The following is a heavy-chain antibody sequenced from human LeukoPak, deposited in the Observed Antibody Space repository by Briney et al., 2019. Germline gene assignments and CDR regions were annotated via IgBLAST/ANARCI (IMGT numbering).Heavy chain of an antibody. CDR2: IIPIFGTA. J-gene: IGHJ6*02. CDR3: ARELRFLERLSDYYYGMDV. Sequence: SVKVSCKASGGTFSSYAISWVRQAPGQGLEWMGGIIPIFGTANYAQKFQGRVTITADESTSTAYMELSSLRSEDTAVYYCARELRFLERLSDYYYGMDVWGQGTTVTVSS. D-gene: IGHD3-3*01. V-gene: IGHV1-69*13. CDR1: GGTFSSYA.